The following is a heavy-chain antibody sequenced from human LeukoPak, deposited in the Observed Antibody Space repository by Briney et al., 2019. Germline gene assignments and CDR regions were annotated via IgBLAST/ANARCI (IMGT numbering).Heavy chain of an antibody. D-gene: IGHD6-13*01. CDR3: ARGSSPIDC. V-gene: IGHV3-48*01. CDR2: ISSRSSTK. CDR1: RFTFSDYS. J-gene: IGHJ4*02. Sequence: PGGSLRLSCAASRFTFSDYSMNWVRQAPGKGLEWVSDISSRSSTKYYADSVKGRFTISRDNAKNSLYLQMNSLRAEDTAIYYCARGSSPIDCWGQGTLVTVSS.